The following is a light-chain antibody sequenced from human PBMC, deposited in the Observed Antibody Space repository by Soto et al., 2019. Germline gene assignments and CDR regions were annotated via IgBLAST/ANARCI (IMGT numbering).Light chain of an antibody. J-gene: IGLJ1*01. CDR3: AAWDDSLNGRYV. CDR2: SNN. Sequence: VLTQPPSASGTPGQRVTISCSGSSSNIGSNTVNWYQQLPGTAPKLLIYSNNQRPSGVPDRFSGSKSGTSASLAISGLQSEDEADYYCAAWDDSLNGRYVFGDGTKVTV. V-gene: IGLV1-44*01. CDR1: SSNIGSNT.